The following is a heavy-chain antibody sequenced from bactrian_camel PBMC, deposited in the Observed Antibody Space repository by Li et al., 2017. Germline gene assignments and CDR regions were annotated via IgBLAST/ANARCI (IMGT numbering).Heavy chain of an antibody. V-gene: IGHV3S40*01. D-gene: IGHD6*01. Sequence: VQLVESGGGLVEPGGSLRLSCAASGFISRSYGMSWVRQAPGKGLEWVSGISSGGGRTYYADSVKGRFTISRDNAKNTLYLQMNSLKTEDTAVYYCVSGSDGGTWWYGEYKYWGQGTQVTVS. J-gene: IGHJ4*01. CDR3: VSGSDGGTWWYGEYKY. CDR2: ISSGGGRT. CDR1: GFISRSYG.